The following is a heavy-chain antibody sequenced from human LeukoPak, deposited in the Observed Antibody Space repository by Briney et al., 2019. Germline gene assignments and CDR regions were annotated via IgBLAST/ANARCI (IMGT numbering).Heavy chain of an antibody. CDR1: GFTFSSYS. D-gene: IGHD1-26*01. J-gene: IGHJ3*02. V-gene: IGHV3-21*04. CDR2: ISSCSIYI. CDR3: PRDRGAEAFDS. Sequence: GGSLRLSCAASGFTFSSYSINWVRQAPGKGLEWVSSISSCSIYIYYAHTVQGGFTISIDTPKHSLYLQVNSLRENDTAVYYCPRDRGAEAFDSWGQGTMVTVSS.